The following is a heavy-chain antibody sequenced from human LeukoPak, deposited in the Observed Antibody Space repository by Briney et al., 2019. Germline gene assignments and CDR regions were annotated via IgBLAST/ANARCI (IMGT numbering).Heavy chain of an antibody. CDR1: GFTFSSYA. V-gene: IGHV3-30-3*01. Sequence: GGSLRLSCAASGFTFSSYAMHWVRQAPGKGLEWVAVISYDGSNKYYADSVKGRFTISRDNSKNTLYLQMNSLGAEDTAVYYCARDRGYGDYDFEEYNWFDPWGQGTLVTVSS. D-gene: IGHD4-17*01. CDR3: ARDRGYGDYDFEEYNWFDP. CDR2: ISYDGSNK. J-gene: IGHJ5*02.